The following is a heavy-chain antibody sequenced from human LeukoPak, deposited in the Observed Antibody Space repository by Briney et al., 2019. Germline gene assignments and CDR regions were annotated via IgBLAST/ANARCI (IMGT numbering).Heavy chain of an antibody. V-gene: IGHV3-53*01. J-gene: IGHJ6*02. Sequence: PGGSLRLSCAASGFTVSSNYMSWVRQAPGKGLEWVSVIYSGGSTYYADSVKGRFTISRDNSKNTLYLQMNSLRAEDTAVYYCASISSSSDYYYGMDVWGQGTTVTVSS. CDR3: ASISSSSDYYYGMDV. CDR1: GFTVSSNY. CDR2: IYSGGST. D-gene: IGHD6-6*01.